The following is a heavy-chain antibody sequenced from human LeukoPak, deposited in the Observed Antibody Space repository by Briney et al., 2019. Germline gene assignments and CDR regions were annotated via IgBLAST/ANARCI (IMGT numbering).Heavy chain of an antibody. J-gene: IGHJ4*02. CDR1: GFTFSSYW. Sequence: GGSLRLSCAASGFTFSSYWMSWVRQAPGKGLEWVANIKQDGSEKYYVDSVKGRFTISRDNAKNSLYLQMNSLRAEDTAVYYCARDLGMVRGDPCYWGQGTLVTVSS. CDR2: IKQDGSEK. V-gene: IGHV3-7*01. CDR3: ARDLGMVRGDPCY. D-gene: IGHD3-10*01.